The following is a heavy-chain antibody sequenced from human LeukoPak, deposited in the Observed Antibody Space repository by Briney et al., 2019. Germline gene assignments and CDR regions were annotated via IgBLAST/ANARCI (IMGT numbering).Heavy chain of an antibody. CDR1: GYTFPSYF. J-gene: IGHJ4*02. Sequence: ASVKVSCKASGYTFPSYFMHWVRQAPGQGLEWMGIINPSGGSTSYAQKFQGRVTMTRDTSTSTVYMELSSLRSEDTAVYYCARELYGGHRRIDYWGQGTLVTVSS. D-gene: IGHD4/OR15-4a*01. V-gene: IGHV1-46*01. CDR3: ARELYGGHRRIDY. CDR2: INPSGGST.